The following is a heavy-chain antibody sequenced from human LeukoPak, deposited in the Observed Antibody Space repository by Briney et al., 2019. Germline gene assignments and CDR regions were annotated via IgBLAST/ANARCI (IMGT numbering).Heavy chain of an antibody. Sequence: GGSLRLSCAASGFTFSTYWMSWVRQAPGKGLEWVANIKQDGSEKYYVDSVKGRFTISRDNAKNSLYLQMNSLRAEDTAVYYCARPYCSGAGCSPIWFGPWGQGTLVTVSS. CDR3: ARPYCSGAGCSPIWFGP. CDR2: IKQDGSEK. D-gene: IGHD2-2*01. V-gene: IGHV3-7*01. CDR1: GFTFSTYW. J-gene: IGHJ5*02.